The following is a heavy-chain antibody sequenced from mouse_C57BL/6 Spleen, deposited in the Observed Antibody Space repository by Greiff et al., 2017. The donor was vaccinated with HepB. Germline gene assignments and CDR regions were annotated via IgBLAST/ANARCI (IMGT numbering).Heavy chain of an antibody. CDR1: GYTFTSYW. D-gene: IGHD2-12*01. CDR3: ARSYYSLYYFDY. CDR2: IDPSDSYT. J-gene: IGHJ2*01. V-gene: IGHV1-69*01. Sequence: QVQLQQPGAELVMPGASVKLSCKASGYTFTSYWMLWVKQRPGQGLEWIGEIDPSDSYTNYNQKFKGKSTLTVDKSSSTAYMQLSSLTSEDSAVYYCARSYYSLYYFDYWGQGTTLTVSS.